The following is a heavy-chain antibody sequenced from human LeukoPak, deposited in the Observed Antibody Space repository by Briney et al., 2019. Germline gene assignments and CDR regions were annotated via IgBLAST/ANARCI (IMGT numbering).Heavy chain of an antibody. D-gene: IGHD3-10*02. J-gene: IGHJ6*03. Sequence: GGSLRLSCAASGFTFSSYSMNWVRQAPGKGLEWVSYISSSGSTKSYQNPGRARFTISKENAKNHRYLQMNSLRAEATTGYYWGAPGIPMIGGVGGKGTTAT. CDR1: GFTFSSYS. CDR3: GAPGIPMIGGV. V-gene: IGHV3-48*04. CDR2: ISSSGSTK.